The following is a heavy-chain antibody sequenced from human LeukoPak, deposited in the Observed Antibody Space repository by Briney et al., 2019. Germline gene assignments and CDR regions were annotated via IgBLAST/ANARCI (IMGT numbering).Heavy chain of an antibody. J-gene: IGHJ4*02. D-gene: IGHD3-22*01. CDR3: AREVWDSSGYYFSY. V-gene: IGHV4-34*01. CDR2: INHSGST. Sequence: SETLSLTCAVYGGSFSGYYWSWIRQPPGKGLEWIGEINHSGSTNYNPSLKSRVTISVDTSKNQFSLKLSSVTAADTAVYYCAREVWDSSGYYFSYWGQGTLVTVSS. CDR1: GGSFSGYY.